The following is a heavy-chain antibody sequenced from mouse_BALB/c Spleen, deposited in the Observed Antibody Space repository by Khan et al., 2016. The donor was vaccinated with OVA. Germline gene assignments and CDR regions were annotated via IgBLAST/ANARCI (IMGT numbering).Heavy chain of an antibody. V-gene: IGHV3-8*02. CDR1: GDSITSGY. D-gene: IGHD1-1*01. CDR3: AREHGSRSWFAY. Sequence: EVQLQESGPSLVKPSQTLSLTCSVTGDSITSGYWNWIRQFPGNKLEYMGYISYSGGTSYNPSLQSRISTTRDTSKNQYYLQLNSVTTDDTATHYCAREHGSRSWFAYWVQGTVVTVS. CDR2: ISYSGGT. J-gene: IGHJ3*01.